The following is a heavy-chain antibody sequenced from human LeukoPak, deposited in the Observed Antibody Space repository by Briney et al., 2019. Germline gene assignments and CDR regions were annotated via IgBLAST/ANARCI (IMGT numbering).Heavy chain of an antibody. J-gene: IGHJ6*02. CDR3: ARDHSRYYYYGMDV. CDR2: IYYSGST. Sequence: SETLSLTCTVSGGSISSGGYYWSWIRQPPGKGLEWIGYIYYSGSTNYNPSLKSRVTISVDTSKNQFSLKLSSVTAADTAVYYCARDHSRYYYYGMDVWGQGTTVTVSS. V-gene: IGHV4-61*08. CDR1: GGSISSGGYY. D-gene: IGHD6-13*01.